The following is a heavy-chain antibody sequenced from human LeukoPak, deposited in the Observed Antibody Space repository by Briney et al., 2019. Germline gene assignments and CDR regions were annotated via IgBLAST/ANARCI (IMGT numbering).Heavy chain of an antibody. J-gene: IGHJ5*02. V-gene: IGHV4-61*02. CDR3: AREEMATSYSNNWFDP. CDR1: SGSISTSNYY. D-gene: IGHD5-24*01. CDR2: IYSSGST. Sequence: PSETLSLTCTVSSGSISTSNYYWSWIRQPAGKGLEWIGRIYSSGSTNYNPSLKSRVTISLDTSKNQFSLKLSSVTAADTAVYYCAREEMATSYSNNWFDPWGQGTLVTVSS.